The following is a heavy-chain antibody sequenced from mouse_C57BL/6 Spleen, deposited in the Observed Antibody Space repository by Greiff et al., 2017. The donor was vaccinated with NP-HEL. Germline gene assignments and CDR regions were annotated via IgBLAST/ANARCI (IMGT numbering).Heavy chain of an antibody. J-gene: IGHJ2*01. D-gene: IGHD1-1*01. V-gene: IGHV1-64*01. Sequence: QVLLQQPGAELVKPGASVKLSCKASGYTFTSYWMHWVKQRPGQGLEWIGMIHPNSGSTNYNEKFKSKATLTVDKSSSTAYMQLSSLTSEDSAVYYCARGIKNYGKDFDYWGQGTTLTVSS. CDR3: ARGIKNYGKDFDY. CDR1: GYTFTSYW. CDR2: IHPNSGST.